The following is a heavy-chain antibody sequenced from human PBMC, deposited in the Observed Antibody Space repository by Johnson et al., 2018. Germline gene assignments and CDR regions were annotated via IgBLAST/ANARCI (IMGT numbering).Heavy chain of an antibody. Sequence: EEQLVESGGGLVQPGGSLRLSCAASGFTFSTFAVSWVRQAPGKGLEWVSAISTIGGSTYYADSVKGRFTIPRDNFNKTLDLQKKRLRAEDPAVYYCAKTTHYDDYYHYYYMDVWGKGTTVTVSS. J-gene: IGHJ6*03. CDR3: AKTTHYDDYYHYYYMDV. V-gene: IGHV3-23*04. D-gene: IGHD5-12*01. CDR1: GFTFSTFA. CDR2: ISTIGGST.